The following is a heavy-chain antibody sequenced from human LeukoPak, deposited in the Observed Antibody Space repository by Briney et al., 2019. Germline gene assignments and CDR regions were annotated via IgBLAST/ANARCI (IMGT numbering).Heavy chain of an antibody. CDR3: AREGGSDGSGSYYPDDY. V-gene: IGHV3-21*01. J-gene: IGHJ4*02. D-gene: IGHD3-10*01. CDR2: ISSSSSYI. CDR1: GFTFSSYS. Sequence: PGGSLRLSCAASGFTFSSYSMNWVRQAPGKGLEWVSSISSSSSYIYYADSVKGRFTISRDNAKNSLYLQMNSLRAEDTAVYYCAREGGSDGSGSYYPDDYWGQGTLVTVSS.